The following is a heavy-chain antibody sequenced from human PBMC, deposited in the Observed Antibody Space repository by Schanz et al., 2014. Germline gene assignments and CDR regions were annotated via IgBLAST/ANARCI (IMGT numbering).Heavy chain of an antibody. D-gene: IGHD6-13*01. Sequence: EVPLLESGGGLVEPGGSLRLSCATSGFSLDIFAVSWVRQAPGKGLEWVSSFNDGGVNKYYADSVKGRFTISSDNSKSTLYLQMSSLRAEDTAVYYCAKSQGSSFDSWGQGTLVTVSS. CDR3: AKSQGSSFDS. CDR2: FNDGGVNK. CDR1: GFSLDIFA. J-gene: IGHJ4*02. V-gene: IGHV3-23*01.